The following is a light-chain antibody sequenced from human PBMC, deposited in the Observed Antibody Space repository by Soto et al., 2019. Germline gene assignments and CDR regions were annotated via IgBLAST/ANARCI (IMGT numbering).Light chain of an antibody. V-gene: IGKV1-9*01. J-gene: IGKJ2*01. CDR1: QGISSY. CDR2: AAS. CDR3: QQLNSYPYT. Sequence: IQLTHSPSSLSASVGDRVTITCRASQGISSYLAWYQQKPGKAPKLLIYAASTLQSGVPSRFSGSGSGTDFTLTISSLQPEDFETYYCQQLNSYPYTFGQGTKLEIK.